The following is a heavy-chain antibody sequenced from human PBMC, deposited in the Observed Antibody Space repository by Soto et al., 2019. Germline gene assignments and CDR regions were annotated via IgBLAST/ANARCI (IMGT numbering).Heavy chain of an antibody. D-gene: IGHD3-3*01. CDR2: IIPILGTA. CDR3: ARDLAIFGMVIYYGMDV. J-gene: IGHJ6*02. CDR1: GGTFRSYA. V-gene: IGHV1-69*13. Sequence: ASVKVSCKASGGTFRSYAISWVRQAPGQGLEWMGGIIPILGTANYAQKFQGRVTISADESTSTAYMELSSLRSEDTALYYCARDLAIFGMVIYYGMDVWDRETTVAASS.